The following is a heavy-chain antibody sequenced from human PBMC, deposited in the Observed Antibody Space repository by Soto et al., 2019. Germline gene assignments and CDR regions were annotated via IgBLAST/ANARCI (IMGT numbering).Heavy chain of an antibody. Sequence: QVHLVQSGAEVKQPGSSVRVSCKASGGSFSSYVISWVRQAPGQGLEWMGGIIPMFGTANYEQRFQGRLTINADERTNTAYMELSTLRSEDSAVYHCATSSRKHCRGDTCFQNWFDPWGQGTRVTVSS. CDR2: IIPMFGTA. CDR3: ATSSRKHCRGDTCFQNWFDP. V-gene: IGHV1-69*01. CDR1: GGSFSSYV. J-gene: IGHJ5*02. D-gene: IGHD2-21*02.